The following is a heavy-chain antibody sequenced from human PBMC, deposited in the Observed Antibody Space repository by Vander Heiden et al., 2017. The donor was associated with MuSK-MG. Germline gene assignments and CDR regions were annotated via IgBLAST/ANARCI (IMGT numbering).Heavy chain of an antibody. CDR1: GFTFSSYA. Sequence: EVQLLESGGGLVQPGGSLRLSRAASGFTFSSYAMTWVRQAPGKGLEWVSVITSTGGSTYYADSVKGRFTISRDNSKNTLYLQMNRMRVEDTAIYYCAKDRGLLWFGELHWGQGTLVTVSS. J-gene: IGHJ4*02. V-gene: IGHV3-23*01. CDR2: ITSTGGST. CDR3: AKDRGLLWFGELH. D-gene: IGHD3-10*01.